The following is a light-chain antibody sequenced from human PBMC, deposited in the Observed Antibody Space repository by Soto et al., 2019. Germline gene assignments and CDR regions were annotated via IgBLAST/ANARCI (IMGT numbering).Light chain of an antibody. V-gene: IGKV1-17*01. Sequence: IQVTQSPSSLSASVGDRVTITCRASQGIGNDLGWYQQKPGKAPKLLIYSASSLQSGVPPRFGASGSGTEFNLTISSLQPDDFATYYCQQYNSYPFTFGQGTRLEIK. J-gene: IGKJ5*01. CDR2: SAS. CDR1: QGIGND. CDR3: QQYNSYPFT.